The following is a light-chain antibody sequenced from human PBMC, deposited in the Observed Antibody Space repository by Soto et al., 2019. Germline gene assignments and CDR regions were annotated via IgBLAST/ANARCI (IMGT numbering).Light chain of an antibody. CDR2: EVS. CDR3: CSYRRTSTLV. J-gene: IGLJ2*01. Sequence: QYALTQPASVSGSPGQSVTISCTGTSSDIGAYKYVSWYQHQPGKSPRLMIYEVSNRPSGVSNRFSASKSGNTASLNISGLQAEDEADYYCCSYRRTSTLVFGGGTKLTVL. V-gene: IGLV2-14*01. CDR1: SSDIGAYKY.